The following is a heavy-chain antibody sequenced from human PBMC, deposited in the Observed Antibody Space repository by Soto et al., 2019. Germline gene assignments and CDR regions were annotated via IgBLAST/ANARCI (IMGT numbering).Heavy chain of an antibody. CDR1: GATFSSYA. Sequence: PGGSLRLSCAASGATFSSYAMGWVRQAPGKGLEWVSAISGSGGSTYYADSVKGRFTISRDNSKNTLYLQMNSLRAEDTAVYYCAKEGSDKGYYDFWSGRSNGMDVWGQGTTVTVSS. CDR2: ISGSGGST. V-gene: IGHV3-23*01. J-gene: IGHJ6*02. D-gene: IGHD3-3*01. CDR3: AKEGSDKGYYDFWSGRSNGMDV.